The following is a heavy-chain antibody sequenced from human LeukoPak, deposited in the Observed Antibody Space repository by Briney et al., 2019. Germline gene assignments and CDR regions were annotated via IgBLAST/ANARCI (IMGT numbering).Heavy chain of an antibody. J-gene: IGHJ6*03. CDR2: INTNTGNP. D-gene: IGHD2-8*01. CDR3: ARAIRYCTNGVCYNYYYYMDV. CDR1: GYTFTSYA. Sequence: ASVKVSCKASGYTFTSYAMNWVRQAPGQGLEWMGWINTNTGNPTYAQGFTGRFVFSLDTSVSTAYLQISSLKAEDTAVYYCARAIRYCTNGVCYNYYYYMDVWGKGTTVTVSS. V-gene: IGHV7-4-1*02.